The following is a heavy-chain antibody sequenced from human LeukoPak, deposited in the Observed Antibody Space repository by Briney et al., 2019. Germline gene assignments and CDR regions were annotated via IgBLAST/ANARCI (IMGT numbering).Heavy chain of an antibody. CDR3: ARHSVTVGMEY. CDR1: TFTLSTSW. Sequence: GGSLRLSCTASTFTLSTSWMTWVRQAPGRGLEWVANINQDGSDTQYVDSVKGRFTISRDIAKNSVHLQMNSLRVEDTAMYYCARHSVTVGMEYWGQGTLVTASS. V-gene: IGHV3-7*05. CDR2: INQDGSDT. J-gene: IGHJ4*02. D-gene: IGHD4-17*01.